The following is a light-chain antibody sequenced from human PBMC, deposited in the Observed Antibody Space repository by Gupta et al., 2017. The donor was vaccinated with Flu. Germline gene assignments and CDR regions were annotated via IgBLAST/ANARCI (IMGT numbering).Light chain of an antibody. CDR1: SDDVGGYNY. CDR2: DVT. J-gene: IGLJ3*02. V-gene: IGLV2-11*01. CDR3: CSYAGSYTWM. Sequence: QSALTQPRPVSGSPGQSVTISCTGTSDDVGGYNYVSWYQHHPGRAPKVMIFDVTKRPSGVPDRFSGSKSGNTASLTISGLQVEDEADYYCCSYAGSYTWMFGGGTKLAVL.